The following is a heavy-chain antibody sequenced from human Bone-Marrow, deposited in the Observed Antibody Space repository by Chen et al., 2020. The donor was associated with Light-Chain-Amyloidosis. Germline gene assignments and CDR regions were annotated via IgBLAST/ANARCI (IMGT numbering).Heavy chain of an antibody. Sequence: QVQLQQWGAGLLKPSETLSLTCAVYGGSFSDYSWTWIRQSPGTGLEWIGKITHSGSTKYNPSLKSRVTISVDTSKNQFSLKLSSVTAADTAVYYCARQRGLNYYDSSGRPPLYGMDVWGQGTTVTVSS. CDR3: ARQRGLNYYDSSGRPPLYGMDV. J-gene: IGHJ6*02. D-gene: IGHD3-22*01. CDR1: GGSFSDYS. CDR2: ITHSGST. V-gene: IGHV4-34*01.